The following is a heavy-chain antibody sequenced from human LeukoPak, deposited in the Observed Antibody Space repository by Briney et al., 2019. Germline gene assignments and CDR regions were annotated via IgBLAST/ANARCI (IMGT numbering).Heavy chain of an antibody. CDR2: VYYSGLT. D-gene: IGHD1-1*01. Sequence: SETLSLTCTVFGDSISSNNYYWGWVRQPPGKGLEWIGSVYYSGLTYYNPSLKSRVTISVDRSKNQFSLKLSSVTAADTAVYYCARGDFGNAPTGYYYMDVWGKGTTVTVSS. V-gene: IGHV4-39*07. J-gene: IGHJ6*03. CDR3: ARGDFGNAPTGYYYMDV. CDR1: GDSISSNNYY.